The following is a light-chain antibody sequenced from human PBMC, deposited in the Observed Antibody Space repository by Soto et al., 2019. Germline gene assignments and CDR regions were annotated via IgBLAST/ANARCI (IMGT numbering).Light chain of an antibody. Sequence: DIQMTQSPSAMSASVGDRVTITCRASQGINNYLAWFQQRPGKLPKRLIYSTSSLQSGVPSRFSGSGSGTEFSLTISSLQPEDFAIYYCLQHSSYPLTFGRGTRGEIK. J-gene: IGKJ4*01. CDR1: QGINNY. CDR2: STS. CDR3: LQHSSYPLT. V-gene: IGKV1-17*03.